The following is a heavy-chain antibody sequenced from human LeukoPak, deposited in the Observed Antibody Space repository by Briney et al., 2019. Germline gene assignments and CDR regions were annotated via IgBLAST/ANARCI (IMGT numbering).Heavy chain of an antibody. CDR1: GYTFTSYY. CDR3: ARDSREWLPHYYYYYMDV. J-gene: IGHJ6*03. D-gene: IGHD3-3*01. Sequence: GASVKVSCKASGYTFTSYYMHWVRQAPGQGLEWMGWINPNSGGTNYAQKFQGRVTMTRDTSISTAYMELSRLRSDDTAVYYCARDSREWLPHYYYYYMDVWGKGTTVTVSS. CDR2: INPNSGGT. V-gene: IGHV1-2*02.